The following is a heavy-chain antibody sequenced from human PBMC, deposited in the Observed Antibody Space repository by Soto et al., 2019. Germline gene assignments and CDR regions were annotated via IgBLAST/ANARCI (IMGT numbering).Heavy chain of an antibody. J-gene: IGHJ4*02. V-gene: IGHV3-53*01. D-gene: IGHD6-19*01. CDR3: VRERRGLGIGFDH. CDR1: GFNVSDNY. Sequence: EVLLVESGGGLIQPGGSLRLSCAADGFNVSDNYMGWVRQAPGKGLEWVSSFFTGGSTDYADSVKGRFTISRDDSKNTVYLQTNSLRAEDTAVYFCVRERRGLGIGFDHWGQGTLVTVSS. CDR2: FFTGGST.